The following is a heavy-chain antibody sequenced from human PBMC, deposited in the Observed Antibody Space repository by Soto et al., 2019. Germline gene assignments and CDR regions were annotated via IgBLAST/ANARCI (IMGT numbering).Heavy chain of an antibody. V-gene: IGHV3-48*03. Sequence: EVQLVESGGGLVQPGGSLRLSCAASGFTFSSYDMNWVRQAPGKGLEWVSYISSSGSTLYYAVSVKGRFTISRDNAKNALYLQMNSLRSEDTAVYYWARGASIEVGYFDYWGQGTRGTFSS. CDR3: ARGASIEVGYFDY. J-gene: IGHJ4*02. CDR2: ISSSGSTL. CDR1: GFTFSSYD. D-gene: IGHD6-19*01.